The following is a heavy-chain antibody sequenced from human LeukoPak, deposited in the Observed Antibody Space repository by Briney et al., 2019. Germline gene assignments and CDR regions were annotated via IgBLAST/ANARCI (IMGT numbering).Heavy chain of an antibody. J-gene: IGHJ4*02. V-gene: IGHV4-39*01. Sequence: SETLSLTCTVSGGSISSSSYYWGWIGQPPGKGLEWIGSIYYSGSTYYNPSLKSRVTISVDTSKNQFSLKLSSVTAADTAVYYCASGLEDYYDSSGYLYYWGQGTLVTVSS. CDR2: IYYSGST. CDR3: ASGLEDYYDSSGYLYY. CDR1: GGSISSSSYY. D-gene: IGHD3-22*01.